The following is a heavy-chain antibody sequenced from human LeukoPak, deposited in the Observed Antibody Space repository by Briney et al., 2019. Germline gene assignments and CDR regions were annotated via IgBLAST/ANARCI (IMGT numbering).Heavy chain of an antibody. CDR2: IIPIFGTA. D-gene: IGHD5-18*01. J-gene: IGHJ4*02. CDR3: AVGEMLSRADGYSYGSNSFCFDY. V-gene: IGHV1-69*05. Sequence: SVKVSCKASGGTFSSYAISWVRQAPGQGLEWMGGIIPIFGTANYAQKFQGRVTITTDESTSTAYMELSSLRSEDTAVYYCAVGEMLSRADGYSYGSNSFCFDYWGQGTLVTVSS. CDR1: GGTFSSYA.